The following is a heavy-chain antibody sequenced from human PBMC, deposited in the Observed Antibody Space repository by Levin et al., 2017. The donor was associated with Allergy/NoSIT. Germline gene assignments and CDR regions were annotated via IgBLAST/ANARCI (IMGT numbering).Heavy chain of an antibody. CDR2: INSDGSDT. D-gene: IGHD3-10*01. J-gene: IGHJ6*02. CDR1: GFTFSTFR. CDR3: ARDGGGLAV. Sequence: ESLKISCAASGFTFSTFRMHWVRQAPGKGLVWVSLINSDGSDTNYADSVKGRFTISRDNAKNTLSLQMDSLRAEDTAVYYCARDGGGLAVWGQGTTVTVSS. V-gene: IGHV3-74*01.